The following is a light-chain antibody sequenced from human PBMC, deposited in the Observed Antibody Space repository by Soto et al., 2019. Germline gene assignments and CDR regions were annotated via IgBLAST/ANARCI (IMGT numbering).Light chain of an antibody. Sequence: DIALTQHPVTLSLSPGERATLSCRASQSVSSSYLAWYQQKPGQAPRLLIYGASSRATGIPDRFSGSGSGTDFTLTISRLEPEDFAVYYCQQYGSSPTWTFGQGTKVDNK. V-gene: IGKV3-20*01. J-gene: IGKJ1*01. CDR1: QSVSSSY. CDR3: QQYGSSPTWT. CDR2: GAS.